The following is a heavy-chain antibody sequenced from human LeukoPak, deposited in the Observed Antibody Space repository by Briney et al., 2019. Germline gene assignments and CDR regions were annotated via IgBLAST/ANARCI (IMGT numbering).Heavy chain of an antibody. D-gene: IGHD3-22*01. CDR2: IYSGGST. CDR3: ARMYYYDSSGYYYGGYFDY. J-gene: IGHJ4*02. V-gene: IGHV3-66*02. Sequence: PGGSLRLSCAASGFTVSSNYMSWVRQAPGKGLEWVSVIYSGGSTYYADSVKGRFTISRDNSKNTLSLQMNSLRAEDTAVYYCARMYYYDSSGYYYGGYFDYWGQGTLVTVSS. CDR1: GFTVSSNY.